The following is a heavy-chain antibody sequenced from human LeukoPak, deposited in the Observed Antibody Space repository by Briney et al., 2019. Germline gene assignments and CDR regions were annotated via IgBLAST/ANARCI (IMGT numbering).Heavy chain of an antibody. CDR1: GYTFTGYY. CDR2: INAGNGNT. D-gene: IGHD6-13*01. Sequence: GASVKVSCKASGYTFTGYYMHWVRQAPGQRLEWMGWINAGNGNTKYSQKFQGRVTITRDTSASTAYMELSSLRSEDTAVYYCASVNSSSWFSFDYWGQGTLVTVSS. CDR3: ASVNSSSWFSFDY. V-gene: IGHV1-3*01. J-gene: IGHJ4*02.